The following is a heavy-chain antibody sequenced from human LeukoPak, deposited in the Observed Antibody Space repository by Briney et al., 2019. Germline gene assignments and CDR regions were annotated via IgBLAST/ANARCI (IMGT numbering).Heavy chain of an antibody. D-gene: IGHD3-10*01. Sequence: GGSLRLSCAASGFTFSSYAMHWVRQAPGKGLERVAVISYDGSNKYYADSVKGRFTISRDNSKNTLYLQMNSLRAEDTAVYYCARDLKGYGSGSYPIAYWGQGTLVTVSS. V-gene: IGHV3-30*04. CDR1: GFTFSSYA. CDR3: ARDLKGYGSGSYPIAY. J-gene: IGHJ4*02. CDR2: ISYDGSNK.